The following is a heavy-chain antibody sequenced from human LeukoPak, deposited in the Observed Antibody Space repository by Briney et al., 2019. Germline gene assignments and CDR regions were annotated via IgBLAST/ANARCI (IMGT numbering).Heavy chain of an antibody. CDR2: ISSGGSAI. CDR1: GFSFSTYE. CDR3: ARDRPSGKITMIRGVALDY. V-gene: IGHV3-48*03. D-gene: IGHD3-10*01. J-gene: IGHJ4*02. Sequence: GGSLRLSCAASGFSFSTYEMNWVRQAPGKGLEWVSYISSGGSAIYYADSVKGRFTISRDNAKNSLYLQMNSLRAEDTAVYYCARDRPSGKITMIRGVALDYWGQGTLVTVSS.